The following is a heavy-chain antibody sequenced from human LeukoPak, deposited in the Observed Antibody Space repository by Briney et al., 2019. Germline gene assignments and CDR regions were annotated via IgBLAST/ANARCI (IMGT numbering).Heavy chain of an antibody. CDR3: AKDQTHSGSYYSPFDI. J-gene: IGHJ3*02. Sequence: PGGSLRLSCAASGFTFDDYAMHWVRQAPGKGLEWVSGISWNSGSIGYADSVKGRFTISRDNAKNSLYLQMNSLRAEDTALYYCAKDQTHSGSYYSPFDIWGQGTMVTVSS. CDR2: ISWNSGSI. D-gene: IGHD3-10*01. CDR1: GFTFDDYA. V-gene: IGHV3-9*01.